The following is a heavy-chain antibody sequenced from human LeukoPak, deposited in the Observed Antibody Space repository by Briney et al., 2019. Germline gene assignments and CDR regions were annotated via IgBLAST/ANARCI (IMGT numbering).Heavy chain of an antibody. V-gene: IGHV3-30*18. CDR3: AKDQESSGWDY. CDR1: GFTFSSYG. D-gene: IGHD6-19*01. Sequence: GRSLRLSSAASGFTFSSYGMHWVRQAPGKGLEWVAVISYDGSNKYYADSVKGRFTISRDNSKNTLYLQMNSLRAEDTAVYYCAKDQESSGWDYWGQGTLVTVSS. CDR2: ISYDGSNK. J-gene: IGHJ4*02.